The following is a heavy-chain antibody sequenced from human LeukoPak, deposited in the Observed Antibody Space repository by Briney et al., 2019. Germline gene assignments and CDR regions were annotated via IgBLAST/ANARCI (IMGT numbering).Heavy chain of an antibody. CDR1: GYTFTSYA. CDR3: ARDRITMVRGVTKAYYGMDV. D-gene: IGHD3-10*01. J-gene: IGHJ6*02. Sequence: ASVKVSCKASGYTFTSYAMHWVRQAPGQRLEWMGWTNAGNGNTKYSQKFQGRVTITRDTSASTAYMELSSLRSEDTAVYYCARDRITMVRGVTKAYYGMDVWGQGTTVTVSS. V-gene: IGHV1-3*01. CDR2: TNAGNGNT.